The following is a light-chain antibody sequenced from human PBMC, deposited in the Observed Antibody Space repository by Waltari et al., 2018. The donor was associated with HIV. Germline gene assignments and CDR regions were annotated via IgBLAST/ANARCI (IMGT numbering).Light chain of an antibody. CDR1: TSNIGADYD. J-gene: IGLJ2*01. CDR3: QSYDITLSASVV. Sequence: QSVLTQPPSVSGAPGQRVTISCTGSTSNIGADYDVHWYQQIPGTAPTPSLSRTKTRPAGVPDRFSASRSGTSASLTITGLQAGEEAYYFCQSYDITLSASVVFGGGTKLTVL. V-gene: IGLV1-40*01. CDR2: RTK.